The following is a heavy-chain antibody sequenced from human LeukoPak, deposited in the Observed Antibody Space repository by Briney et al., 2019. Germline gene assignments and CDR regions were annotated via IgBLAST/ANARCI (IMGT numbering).Heavy chain of an antibody. CDR1: GYTFTTYY. V-gene: IGHV1-2*02. D-gene: IGHD5-24*01. Sequence: ASVKVSCKSSGYTFTTYYIHWVRQAPGQGLEWMGWVNPDSGGTNYAQNFRGRVTLTRDTSISTAYMELSSLRSDDTAVYYCARETGRDGYKDLDYWGQGTLATVSS. CDR3: ARETGRDGYKDLDY. J-gene: IGHJ4*02. CDR2: VNPDSGGT.